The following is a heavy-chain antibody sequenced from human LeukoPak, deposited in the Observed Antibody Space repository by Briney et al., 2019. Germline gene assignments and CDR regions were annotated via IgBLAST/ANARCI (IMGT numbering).Heavy chain of an antibody. Sequence: PGGSLRLSCAGLILNMDWMHWVRQAPGKGLVWVSGMNADGSSIKYADSVKARFTISRDNAKKTLYLQMNSLRAEDTAVYFCVRDTYGPSDSWGQGTLVTVSS. CDR3: VRDTYGPSDS. J-gene: IGHJ4*02. V-gene: IGHV3-74*03. CDR2: MNADGSSI. CDR1: LILNMDW. D-gene: IGHD3-10*01.